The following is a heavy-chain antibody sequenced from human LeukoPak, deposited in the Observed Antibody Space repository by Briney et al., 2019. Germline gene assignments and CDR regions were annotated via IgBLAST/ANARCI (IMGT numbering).Heavy chain of an antibody. V-gene: IGHV3-23*01. CDR1: GFTFSSYA. D-gene: IGHD6-19*01. CDR2: ISGSGGST. Sequence: GGSLRLSCAASGFTFSSYAMSWVRQAPGKGLEWVSAISGSGGSTYYADSVKGRFTISRDNSKNTLYLQMNSLRAEDTAVYYCAKFSAMAFDSSGSGLDYFDYWGQGTLVTVSS. J-gene: IGHJ4*02. CDR3: AKFSAMAFDSSGSGLDYFDY.